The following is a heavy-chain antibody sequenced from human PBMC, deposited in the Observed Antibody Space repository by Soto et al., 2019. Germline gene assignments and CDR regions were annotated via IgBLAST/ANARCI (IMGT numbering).Heavy chain of an antibody. CDR3: ARPSIAAAGSYYYYGMDV. Sequence: QVQLVQSGAEVKKPGSSVKVSCKASGGTFSSYAISWVREAPGQGLEWMGGIIPIFGTANYAQKFQGRVTITADESTSTAYMELSSLRSEDTAVYYCARPSIAAAGSYYYYGMDVWGQGTTVTVSS. D-gene: IGHD6-13*01. CDR2: IIPIFGTA. J-gene: IGHJ6*02. V-gene: IGHV1-69*12. CDR1: GGTFSSYA.